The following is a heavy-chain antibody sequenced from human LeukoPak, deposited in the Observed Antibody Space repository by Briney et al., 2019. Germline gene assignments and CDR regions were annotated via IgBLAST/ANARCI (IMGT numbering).Heavy chain of an antibody. V-gene: IGHV3-48*01. J-gene: IGHJ4*02. D-gene: IGHD2-2*01. CDR3: AKGKIGYCSSTSCHLFDY. CDR1: GFTFSSYS. CDR2: ISSLSGTI. Sequence: PGGSLRLSCAASGFTFSSYSMNWVRQAPGEGLEWVSYISSLSGTIYYADSVKGRFTISRDNAKNSLYLQMDSLRAEDTAVYYCAKGKIGYCSSTSCHLFDYWGQGTLVTVSS.